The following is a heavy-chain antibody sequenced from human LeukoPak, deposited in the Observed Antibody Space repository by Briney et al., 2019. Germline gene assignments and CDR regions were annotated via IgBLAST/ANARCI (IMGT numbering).Heavy chain of an antibody. CDR3: AREGWGGGCSSTSCDFDY. J-gene: IGHJ4*02. CDR1: GFTFSSYA. D-gene: IGHD2-2*01. CDR2: ISGSGGST. Sequence: GGSLRLSCAASGFTFSSYAMSWVRQAPGKGLEWVSAISGSGGSTYYADSVKGRFTISRDNSKNTLYLQMNSLRAEDTAVYYCAREGWGGGCSSTSCDFDYWGQGTLVTVSS. V-gene: IGHV3-23*01.